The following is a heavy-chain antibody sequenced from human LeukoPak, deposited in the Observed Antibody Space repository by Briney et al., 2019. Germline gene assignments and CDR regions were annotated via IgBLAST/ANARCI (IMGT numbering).Heavy chain of an antibody. CDR1: GFTFSSYW. J-gene: IGHJ4*02. Sequence: GGSLRLSCAASGFTFSSYWMSRVRQAPGKGLEWVANIKQDGSEKYYVDSVKGRFTISRDNAKNSLYLQMNSLRAEDTAVYYCAREGQLELTEGYFDYWGQGTLVTVSS. V-gene: IGHV3-7*03. CDR2: IKQDGSEK. D-gene: IGHD1-1*01. CDR3: AREGQLELTEGYFDY.